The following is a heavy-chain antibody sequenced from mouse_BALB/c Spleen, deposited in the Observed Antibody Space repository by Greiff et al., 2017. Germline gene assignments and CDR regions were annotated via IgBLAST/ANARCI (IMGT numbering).Heavy chain of an antibody. CDR1: GFSLTSYG. V-gene: IGHV2-9*02. D-gene: IGHD2-4*01. Sequence: VQLQQSGPGLVAPSQSLSTTCTVSGFSLTSYGVHWVRQPPGKGLEWLGVIWAGGSTNYNSALMSRLSISKDNSKSQVFLKMNSLQTDDTAMYYCARGDYGFDYWGQGTTLTVSS. J-gene: IGHJ2*01. CDR2: IWAGGST. CDR3: ARGDYGFDY.